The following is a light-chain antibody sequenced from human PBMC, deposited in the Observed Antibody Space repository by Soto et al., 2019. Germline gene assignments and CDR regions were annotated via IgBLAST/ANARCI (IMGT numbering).Light chain of an antibody. CDR2: DGF. CDR3: QQRTNWIT. CDR1: QSLSRSS. V-gene: IGKV3D-20*02. Sequence: EIVLTQSPGTLSLSPGDRATLSCRASQSLSRSSLAWYQQKPGRAPRLLIYDGFNRATGIPARFSGSGSGTDFTLTISSLEPEDFAVYYCQQRTNWITFGQGTRLEIK. J-gene: IGKJ5*01.